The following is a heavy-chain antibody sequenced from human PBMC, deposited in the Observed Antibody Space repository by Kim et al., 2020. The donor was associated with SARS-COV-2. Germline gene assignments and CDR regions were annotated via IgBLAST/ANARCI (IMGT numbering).Heavy chain of an antibody. CDR1: GGSFSGYY. J-gene: IGHJ4*02. Sequence: SETLSLTCAVYGGSFSGYYWSWIRQPPGKGLEWIGEINHSGSTNYNPSLKSRVTISVDTSKNQFSLKLSSVTAADTAVYYCAIQSPANDYWGQGTLVTVS. V-gene: IGHV4-34*01. CDR3: AIQSPANDY. CDR2: INHSGST.